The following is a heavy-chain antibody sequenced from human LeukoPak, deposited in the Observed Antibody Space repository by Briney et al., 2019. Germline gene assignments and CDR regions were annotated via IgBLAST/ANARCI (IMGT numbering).Heavy chain of an antibody. Sequence: ASVKVSCKASGYTFTSYGISWVRQAPGQGLEWMGWISAYNGNTNYAQKLRGRVTMTTDTSTSTAYMELRSLRSDDTAVYYCARVQRWLQLRPTFNFKHYFDYWGQGTLVTVSS. CDR2: ISAYNGNT. CDR3: ARVQRWLQLRPTFNFKHYFDY. D-gene: IGHD5-24*01. J-gene: IGHJ4*02. CDR1: GYTFTSYG. V-gene: IGHV1-18*01.